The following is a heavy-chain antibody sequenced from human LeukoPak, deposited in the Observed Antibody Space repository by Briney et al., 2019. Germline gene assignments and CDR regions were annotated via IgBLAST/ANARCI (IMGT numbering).Heavy chain of an antibody. CDR1: GGSISSGSYY. CDR2: IYTSGST. J-gene: IGHJ4*02. V-gene: IGHV4-61*02. CDR3: ARAPSTYYYDSSGYQSLYYFDY. Sequence: SETLSLTCTVSGGSISSGSYYWSWIRQPAGKGLEWIGRIYTSGSTNYNPSLKSRVTISVDTSKNQFSLKLSSVTAADTAVYYCARAPSTYYYDSSGYQSLYYFDYWGQGTLVTVSS. D-gene: IGHD3-22*01.